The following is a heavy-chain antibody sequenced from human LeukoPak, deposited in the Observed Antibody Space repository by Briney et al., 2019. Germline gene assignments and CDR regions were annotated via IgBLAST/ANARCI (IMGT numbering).Heavy chain of an antibody. D-gene: IGHD6-13*01. CDR3: AREVVAAANFDY. J-gene: IGHJ4*02. Sequence: SETLSLTCTVSGGSISSSSYYWGWIRQPPGKGLEWIGSIYYSGSTYYNPSLKSRVTISVDTSKNQFSLKLSSVTAADTAVYYCAREVVAAANFDYWGQGTLVTVSS. CDR1: GGSISSSSYY. CDR2: IYYSGST. V-gene: IGHV4-39*07.